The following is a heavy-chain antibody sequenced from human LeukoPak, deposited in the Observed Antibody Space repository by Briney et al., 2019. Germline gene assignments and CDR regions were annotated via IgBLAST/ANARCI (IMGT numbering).Heavy chain of an antibody. CDR2: FYNGTT. CDR3: ARRGYGPRKDWFDT. V-gene: IGHV4-4*07. J-gene: IGHJ5*02. CDR1: GGSISTYY. D-gene: IGHD3-10*01. Sequence: SETLSLTCTVSGGSISTYYWSWLRQPAGKGLEGMGRFYNGTTNYNPSLKSRVTMSVDTSKNPFSLTLSSVTAADTAVYYCARRGYGPRKDWFDTWGQGTLVTVSS.